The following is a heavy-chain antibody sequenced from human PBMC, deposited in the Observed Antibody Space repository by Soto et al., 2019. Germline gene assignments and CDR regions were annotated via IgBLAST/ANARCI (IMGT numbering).Heavy chain of an antibody. V-gene: IGHV3-23*01. D-gene: IGHD4-17*01. CDR2: ISGSGGST. CDR1: GCTFSSYS. J-gene: IGHJ4*02. Sequence: GRSLRLSWAASGCTFSSYSMNWVRQATGKGLEWVSAISGSGGSTYYADSVKGRFTISRDNSKNTLYLQMNSLRAEDTAVYYCAKSSYYGDYGLCFGYWGQGTLVTVSS. CDR3: AKSSYYGDYGLCFGY.